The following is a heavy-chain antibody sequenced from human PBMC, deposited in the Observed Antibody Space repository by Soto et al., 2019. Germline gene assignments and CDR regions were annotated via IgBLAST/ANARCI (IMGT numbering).Heavy chain of an antibody. J-gene: IGHJ4*02. CDR3: ARDQEFPDY. V-gene: IGHV1-3*01. CDR2: INANNGNT. CDR1: GYTFSTYA. Sequence: ASVKVSCKASGYTFSTYATHWVRQAPGQRLEWMGWINANNGNTKYLQKFRGRVTMTTDTSTSTAYMELRSLRSDDTAVYYCARDQEFPDYWGQGTLVTVSS.